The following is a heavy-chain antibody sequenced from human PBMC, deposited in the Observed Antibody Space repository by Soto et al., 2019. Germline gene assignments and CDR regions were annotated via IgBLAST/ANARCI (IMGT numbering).Heavy chain of an antibody. CDR1: GGSISSSSYY. CDR2: IYYSGTT. CDR3: ARQVGGSGFDY. J-gene: IGHJ4*02. V-gene: IGHV4-39*01. D-gene: IGHD3-10*01. Sequence: QLQLQESGPGLVKPSETLSLTRTVSGGSISSSSYYWGWIRQPPGKGLEWIGSIYYSGTTYYNPSLKSRITIAVDTSKNQFSLKLTSVTAADTAVYYCARQVGGSGFDYWGQGTLVTVSS.